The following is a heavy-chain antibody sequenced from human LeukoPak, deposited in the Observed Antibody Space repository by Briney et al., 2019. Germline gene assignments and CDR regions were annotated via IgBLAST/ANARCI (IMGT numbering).Heavy chain of an antibody. J-gene: IGHJ6*02. D-gene: IGHD3-3*01. Sequence: ASVKVSCKASGYTFTGYYMHWVRQAPGQGLEWMGRIIPILGIANYAQKFQGRVTITADKSTSTAYMELSSLRSEDTAVYYCAREHYDFWSGGVNYYYYGMDVWGQGTTVTVSS. V-gene: IGHV1-69*04. CDR3: AREHYDFWSGGVNYYYYGMDV. CDR1: GYTFTGYY. CDR2: IIPILGIA.